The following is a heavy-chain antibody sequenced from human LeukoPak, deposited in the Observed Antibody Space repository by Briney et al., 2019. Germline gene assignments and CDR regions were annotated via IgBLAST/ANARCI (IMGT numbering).Heavy chain of an antibody. Sequence: SETLSLTCTVSGGSISSYYWSWIRQPPGKGLEWIGEINHSGSTNYNPSLKSRVTISVDTSKNQFSLKLSSVTAADTAVYYCAKDSIGELYFDYWGQGTLVTVSS. J-gene: IGHJ4*02. V-gene: IGHV4-34*01. CDR1: GGSISSYY. CDR3: AKDSIGELYFDY. D-gene: IGHD1-26*01. CDR2: INHSGST.